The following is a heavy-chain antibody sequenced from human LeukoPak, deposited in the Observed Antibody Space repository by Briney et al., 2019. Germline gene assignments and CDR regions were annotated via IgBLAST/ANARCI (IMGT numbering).Heavy chain of an antibody. CDR1: GGSFSGYY. V-gene: IGHV4-34*09. CDR3: ARRVGKYPTYYFDY. CDR2: IYCTGST. Sequence: SETLSLTCAVYGGSFSGYYGSWIRQHPGKGLEWIGYIYCTGSTNNNPSLKSRITLSVDTSKNQFSLRLSSVTAADTAVYYCARRVGKYPTYYFDYWGQGTLVTVSS. J-gene: IGHJ4*02. D-gene: IGHD1-1*01.